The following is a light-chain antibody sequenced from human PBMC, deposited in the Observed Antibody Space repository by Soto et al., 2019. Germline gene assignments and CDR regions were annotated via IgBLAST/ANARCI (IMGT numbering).Light chain of an antibody. CDR1: SSDVGGYNY. V-gene: IGLV2-14*01. CDR3: SSYTSSTSLDV. CDR2: EVS. Sequence: QSLLTHPASLSGSPGQSITISCTGTSSDVGGYNYVSWYQQHPGKAPKLMIYEVSNRPSGVSIRFSGSKSGNTASLTISGLQAEDEADYYCSSYTSSTSLDVFGTGTKVTVL. J-gene: IGLJ1*01.